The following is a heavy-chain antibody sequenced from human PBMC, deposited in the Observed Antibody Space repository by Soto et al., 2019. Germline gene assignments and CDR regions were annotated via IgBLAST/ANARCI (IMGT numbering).Heavy chain of an antibody. CDR1: DCSLSSGSYY. Sequence: TLSLTRSFSDCSLSSGSYYWSWIRQHPGKGLEWIGYIYYSGSTYYNPSLKSRVTISVDTSKNQFSLKLSSVTAADTAVYYCARAYIVVVPAAKLFDPWGQGTLVTVSS. CDR3: ARAYIVVVPAAKLFDP. CDR2: IYYSGST. V-gene: IGHV4-31*02. J-gene: IGHJ5*02. D-gene: IGHD2-2*01.